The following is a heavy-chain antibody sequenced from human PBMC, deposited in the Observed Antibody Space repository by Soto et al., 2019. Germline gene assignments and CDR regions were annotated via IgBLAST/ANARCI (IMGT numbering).Heavy chain of an antibody. J-gene: IGHJ4*02. CDR3: AKDYRYFDY. CDR1: GFSFRSYA. Sequence: EVQLLASGGGLVQPRGSLRVSCAASGFSFRSYAMSWVRQAPGKGLEWVSAISGSGGSTYYADSVKGRFTISRDNSKNTLHLQMNSLRAEDTAVYYCAKDYRYFDYWGQGTLVTVSS. CDR2: ISGSGGST. D-gene: IGHD3-16*02. V-gene: IGHV3-23*01.